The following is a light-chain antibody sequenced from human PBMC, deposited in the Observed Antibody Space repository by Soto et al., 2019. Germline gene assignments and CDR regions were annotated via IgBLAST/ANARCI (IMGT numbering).Light chain of an antibody. CDR1: QSISSN. CDR2: AAS. J-gene: IGKJ1*01. V-gene: IGKV1-39*01. CDR3: RQSYSTWT. Sequence: DIQMTQSPSSLSASVGDSVTITCRASQSISSNLKWYQQKTGKAPKLLIYAASSLQRGVPSRFSRSGSGTDFAITISSSQPDDCATYYYRQSYSTWTFGQGTKVEIK.